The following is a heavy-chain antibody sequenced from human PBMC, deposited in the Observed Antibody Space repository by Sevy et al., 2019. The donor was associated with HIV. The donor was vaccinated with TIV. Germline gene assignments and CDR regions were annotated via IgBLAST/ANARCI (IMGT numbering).Heavy chain of an antibody. CDR3: TTDKAQVYYDSSGYVEAYYYYYGMDV. V-gene: IGHV3-15*01. CDR2: IKSKTDGGTT. Sequence: GGSLRLSCAASGFTFSNAWMSWVRQAPGKGLEWIGRIKSKTDGGTTDYAAPVKGRFTISRDDSKNTLYLQMNSLKTEDTAVYYCTTDKAQVYYDSSGYVEAYYYYYGMDVWGQGTTVTVSS. CDR1: GFTFSNAW. D-gene: IGHD3-22*01. J-gene: IGHJ6*02.